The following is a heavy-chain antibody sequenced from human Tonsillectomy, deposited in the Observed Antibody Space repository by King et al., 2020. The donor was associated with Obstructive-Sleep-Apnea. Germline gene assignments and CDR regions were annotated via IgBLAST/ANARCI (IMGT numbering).Heavy chain of an antibody. Sequence: VQLQQWGAGLLKPSETLSLTCAVYGGSFSGYYWSWIRQPPGKGLEWIREINHSGSTNYNPSLKSRVTISVDTSKYQFSLKLSSVTAADTAVYYCARGRRITMVRGVIMRNWFDPWGQGTLVTVSS. D-gene: IGHD3-10*01. CDR2: INHSGST. J-gene: IGHJ5*02. CDR3: ARGRRITMVRGVIMRNWFDP. CDR1: GGSFSGYY. V-gene: IGHV4-34*01.